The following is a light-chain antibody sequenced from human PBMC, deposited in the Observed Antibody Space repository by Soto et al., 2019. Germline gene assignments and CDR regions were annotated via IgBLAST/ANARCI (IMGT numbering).Light chain of an antibody. V-gene: IGKV3D-15*01. CDR2: DAS. CDR1: QSISSN. CDR3: HKYFRSPLT. Sequence: MTQSPVTLSLSPGQRATLSCRASQSISSNLAWYQQKPGQAPRLLISDASNRATGIPARFSGSGSGTDFTLTVSGLQTEDVAIYYCHKYFRSPLTFGGGTKVDIK. J-gene: IGKJ4*01.